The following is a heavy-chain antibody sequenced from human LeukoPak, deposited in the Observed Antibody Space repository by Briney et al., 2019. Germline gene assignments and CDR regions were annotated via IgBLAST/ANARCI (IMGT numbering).Heavy chain of an antibody. V-gene: IGHV3-30*18. J-gene: IGHJ4*02. CDR3: AKADWNDLVSGSIDY. D-gene: IGHD1-1*01. CDR1: GFTFSSYG. CDR2: ISYYGSNK. Sequence: PGRSLRLSCAASGFTFSSYGMHWVRQAPGKGLEWVAVISYYGSNKYYAESVKGRFTISRDNSKNTLYLQMNSLRAEDTAVYYCAKADWNDLVSGSIDYWGQGTLVTVSS.